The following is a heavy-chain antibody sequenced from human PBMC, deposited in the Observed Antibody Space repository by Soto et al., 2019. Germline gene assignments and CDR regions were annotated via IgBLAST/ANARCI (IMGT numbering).Heavy chain of an antibody. D-gene: IGHD4-17*01. CDR1: GFTFSSYA. CDR2: ISGSGGST. V-gene: IGHV3-23*01. J-gene: IGHJ4*02. Sequence: GGSLRLSCAASGFTFSSYAMNWVRQAPGKGLEWVSVISGSGGSTYYADAVKGRFTISRDNSKNTLYLQMNSLRAEDTAVYYCARDLGFTVTTQYYFDYWGQGTLVTVSS. CDR3: ARDLGFTVTTQYYFDY.